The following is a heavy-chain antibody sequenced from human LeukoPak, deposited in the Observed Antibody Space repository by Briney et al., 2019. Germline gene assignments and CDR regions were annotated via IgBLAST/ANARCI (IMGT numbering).Heavy chain of an antibody. V-gene: IGHV4-34*01. CDR3: ARKKPFDI. J-gene: IGHJ3*02. CDR2: INHSGST. Sequence: SETLSLTCAVYGGSFSGYYWSWIRQPPGKGLEWIGEINHSGSTNYNPSLKSRVTISVDTSKNQFSLKLSSVTAADTAVYYCARKKPFDIWGQGKMVTVSS. CDR1: GGSFSGYY.